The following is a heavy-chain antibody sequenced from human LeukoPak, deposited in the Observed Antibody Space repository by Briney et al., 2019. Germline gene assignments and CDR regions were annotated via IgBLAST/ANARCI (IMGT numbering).Heavy chain of an antibody. V-gene: IGHV5-51*01. J-gene: IGHJ6*02. CDR3: ARQPSRLPVENGMDV. Sequence: GESLQISCKGSGYSFTSYWIGWVRQMPGKGLEWMGIIYPGDSDTRYSPSFQGQVTISADKSISTAYLQWSSLKASDTAMYYCARQPSRLPVENGMDVWGQGTTVTVSS. CDR1: GYSFTSYW. CDR2: IYPGDSDT. D-gene: IGHD6-25*01.